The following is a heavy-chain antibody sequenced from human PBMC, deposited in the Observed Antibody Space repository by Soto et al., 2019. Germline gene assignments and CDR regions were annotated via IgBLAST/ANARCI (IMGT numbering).Heavy chain of an antibody. CDR1: GASFSNYY. CDR3: ATGRSEVVPVAIDT. J-gene: IGHJ5*02. Sequence: PSKNLSLTCTVSGASFSNYYCNWVRKSAGKGLEWIGRIYPTGSTTYNPSLKSRLTMSVDTSKNQFSLRLTSMTAADTAVYYCATGRSEVVPVAIDTLGEGTLVT. V-gene: IGHV4-4*07. D-gene: IGHD2-2*01. CDR2: IYPTGST.